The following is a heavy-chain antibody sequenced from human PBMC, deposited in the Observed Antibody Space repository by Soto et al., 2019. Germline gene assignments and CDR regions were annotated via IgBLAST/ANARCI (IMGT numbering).Heavy chain of an antibody. CDR3: AKDGTTGGQHYYGMDV. Sequence: EVQLLESGGGLVQPGGSLRLSCEASGFTFSDYVMNWVRQGPGKGLEWVSTIGRGDDKYYADYVKGRFTISRDTSKNTLFLQMNSLRAEDTALYVCAKDGTTGGQHYYGMDVWGQGTTVTVSS. CDR1: GFTFSDYV. V-gene: IGHV3-23*01. D-gene: IGHD2-15*01. CDR2: IGRGDDK. J-gene: IGHJ6*02.